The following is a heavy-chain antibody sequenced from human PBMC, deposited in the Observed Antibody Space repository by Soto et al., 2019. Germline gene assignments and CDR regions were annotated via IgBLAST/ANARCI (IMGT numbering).Heavy chain of an antibody. V-gene: IGHV3-33*01. CDR1: GFTFSSYG. D-gene: IGHD6-13*01. Sequence: GGSLRLSCAASGFTFSSYGMHWVRQAPGKGLEWVAVIWYDGSNKYYADSVKGRFTISRDNSKNTLYLQMNSLRAEDTAVYYCARDSPHRAAAGRLDIWGQGTMVTVSS. CDR3: ARDSPHRAAAGRLDI. J-gene: IGHJ3*02. CDR2: IWYDGSNK.